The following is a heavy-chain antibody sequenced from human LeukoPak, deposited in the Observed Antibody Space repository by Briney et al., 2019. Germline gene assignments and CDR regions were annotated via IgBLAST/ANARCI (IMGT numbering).Heavy chain of an antibody. J-gene: IGHJ3*02. Sequence: SETLSLTCTVSGGSISSYYWSWIRQPPGKGLKWLGHIYPTGRTNDNSSLKSRVTMSIDTSKNQFSLRLTSVTVVDTAVYYCATSSGYSYGPPSDAFDIWGQGTMVSVSS. V-gene: IGHV4-59*01. CDR3: ATSSGYSYGPPSDAFDI. D-gene: IGHD5-18*01. CDR2: IYPTGRT. CDR1: GGSISSYY.